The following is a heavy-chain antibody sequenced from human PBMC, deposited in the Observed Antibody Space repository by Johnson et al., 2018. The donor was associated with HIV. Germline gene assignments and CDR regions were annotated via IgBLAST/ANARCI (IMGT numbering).Heavy chain of an antibody. CDR1: GFTHSAYW. CDR3: ARRSGYAFDI. V-gene: IGHV3-7*05. J-gene: IGHJ3*02. Sequence: VQLVESGGGLVQPGGSLRLSCAASGFTHSAYWMTWVRQAPGKGLEWVANIKQDGSEKYYVDSVKGRFTISRDNAKNSLSLQMNSLRVEDTAVYYCARRSGYAFDIWGQGTMVTVSS. D-gene: IGHD5-24*01. CDR2: IKQDGSEK.